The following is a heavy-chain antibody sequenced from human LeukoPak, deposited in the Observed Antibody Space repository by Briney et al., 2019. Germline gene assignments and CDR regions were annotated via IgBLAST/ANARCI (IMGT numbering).Heavy chain of an antibody. Sequence: GASVKVSCKASGYIFTAYYVHWVRQAPGQGLEWMGWIHPKSGDTNFAQRFQGRVALTSDTTLNTIYAELSGLRSDDTAIYYCARDTWFGNYYLDVWGSGTTVTVSS. J-gene: IGHJ6*03. V-gene: IGHV1-2*02. D-gene: IGHD3-10*01. CDR1: GYIFTAYY. CDR2: IHPKSGDT. CDR3: ARDTWFGNYYLDV.